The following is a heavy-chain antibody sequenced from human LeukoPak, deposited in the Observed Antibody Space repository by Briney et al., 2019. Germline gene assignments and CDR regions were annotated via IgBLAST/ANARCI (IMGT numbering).Heavy chain of an antibody. CDR3: ASGSYYASMGY. V-gene: IGHV4-34*01. D-gene: IGHD3-10*01. CDR2: IKHSGST. J-gene: IGHJ4*02. CDR1: GGSFSDYY. Sequence: PSETLSLTCAVYGGSFSDYYWSWIRQPPGKGLEWIGEIKHSGSTDYNPSLRGRVTISVDTSKNQFSLKLSSVTAAGTAVYYCASGSYYASMGYWGQGTLVTVSS.